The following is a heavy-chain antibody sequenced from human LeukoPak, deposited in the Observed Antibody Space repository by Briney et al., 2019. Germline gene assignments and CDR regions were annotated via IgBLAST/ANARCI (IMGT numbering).Heavy chain of an antibody. CDR3: AKVPSGRLVPIYFGY. D-gene: IGHD6-19*01. Sequence: GGSLRLSCAASGFTFSNYAMRWVRQAPGKGLEWVSGISGSGDSTYYADSVKGRFTISRDNSKNTLYLQMNSLRAEDTAVYYCAKVPSGRLVPIYFGYWGQGTLVTVSS. J-gene: IGHJ4*02. CDR2: ISGSGDST. V-gene: IGHV3-23*01. CDR1: GFTFSNYA.